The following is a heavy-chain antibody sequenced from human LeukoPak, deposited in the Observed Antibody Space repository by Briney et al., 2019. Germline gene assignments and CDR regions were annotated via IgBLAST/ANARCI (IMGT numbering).Heavy chain of an antibody. D-gene: IGHD4-11*01. V-gene: IGHV3-48*01. CDR1: GFTFSTYS. CDR3: ARGRPTYFDY. J-gene: IGHJ4*02. CDR2: ISSSSGAI. Sequence: GGSLRLSCAASGFTFSTYSMNWVRQAPGQGLEWVSYISSSSGAIYYADSVKGRFTISRDNAKNSLYLQMNSLRAKDTAVYYCARGRPTYFDYWGQGTLVTVSP.